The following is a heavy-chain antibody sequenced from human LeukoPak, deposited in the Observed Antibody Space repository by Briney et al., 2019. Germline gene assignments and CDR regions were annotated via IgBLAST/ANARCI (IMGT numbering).Heavy chain of an antibody. Sequence: ASVKVSCKASGYTFTSYGISWVRQAPGQGLEWMGWVSAYNGNTNYAQKLQGRVTMTTDTSTSTAYMELRSLRSDDTAVYYCARDCSGGSCYWDYYYGMDVWGQGTTVTVSS. CDR3: ARDCSGGSCYWDYYYGMDV. J-gene: IGHJ6*02. CDR1: GYTFTSYG. V-gene: IGHV1-18*01. D-gene: IGHD2-15*01. CDR2: VSAYNGNT.